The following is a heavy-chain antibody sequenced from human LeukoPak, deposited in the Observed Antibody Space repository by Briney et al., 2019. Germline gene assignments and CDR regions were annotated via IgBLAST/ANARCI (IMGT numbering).Heavy chain of an antibody. V-gene: IGHV3-48*01. D-gene: IGHD3-10*01. Sequence: QAGGSLRLSCAASGFTFSTYSMNWVRQAPGKGLEWVSYISSSSSTIYYADSVKGRFTISRDNSKNTLYLQMNSLRAEDTALYYCVKASGSSPQYNWFDAWGQGTLVTVSS. CDR2: ISSSSSTI. CDR3: VKASGSSPQYNWFDA. CDR1: GFTFSTYS. J-gene: IGHJ5*02.